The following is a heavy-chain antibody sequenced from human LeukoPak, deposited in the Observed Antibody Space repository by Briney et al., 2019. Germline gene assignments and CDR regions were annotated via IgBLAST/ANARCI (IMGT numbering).Heavy chain of an antibody. J-gene: IGHJ4*02. CDR3: ATPDTPRAISHSGAWYYFDY. D-gene: IGHD6-13*01. V-gene: IGHV3-23*01. CDR1: GFTFSTYA. CDR2: ISDTGDTT. Sequence: GGSLRLSCAASGFTFSTYAMSWVRQAPGKGLEWVSVISDTGDTTYYADSVKGRFTISRDNSKITLYLQMHSLRAEDSAVYYCATPDTPRAISHSGAWYYFDYWGQGTLVTVSS.